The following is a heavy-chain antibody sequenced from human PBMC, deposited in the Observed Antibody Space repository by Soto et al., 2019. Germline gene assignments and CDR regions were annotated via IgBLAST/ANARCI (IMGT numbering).Heavy chain of an antibody. V-gene: IGHV3-7*03. CDR3: ARDLFEAARRGEYAFDI. J-gene: IGHJ3*02. CDR1: GFTFSSYW. D-gene: IGHD3-16*01. Sequence: PGGSLRLSCADSGFTFSSYWMSWVRQAPGKGLEWVANIKQDGSEKYYVDSVKGRFTISRDNAKNSLYLQMNSLRAEDTAVYYCARDLFEAARRGEYAFDIWGQGTMVTVSS. CDR2: IKQDGSEK.